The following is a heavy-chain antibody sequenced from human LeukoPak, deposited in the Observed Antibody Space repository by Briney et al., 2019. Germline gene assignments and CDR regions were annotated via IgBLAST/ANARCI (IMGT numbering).Heavy chain of an antibody. V-gene: IGHV1-69*04. CDR1: GGTFSSYA. Sequence: ASVKVSCKASGGTFSSYAISWVRQAPGQGLEWMGRIIPILGIANYAQKFQGRVTITADKSTSTAYMELSSLRSEDTAVYYCARDPPYGDYAPVIDYWGQGTLVTVSS. CDR2: IIPILGIA. D-gene: IGHD4-17*01. J-gene: IGHJ4*02. CDR3: ARDPPYGDYAPVIDY.